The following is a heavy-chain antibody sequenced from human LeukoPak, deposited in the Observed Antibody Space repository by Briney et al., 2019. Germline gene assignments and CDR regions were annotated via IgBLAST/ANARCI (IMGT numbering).Heavy chain of an antibody. CDR3: ARERAVLDAFDI. J-gene: IGHJ3*02. CDR1: GYTFTSYY. Sequence: GASVKVSCKASGYTFTSYYMYWVRQAPGQGLDWMGIINPSGDSTSYAQKFQGRVTMTRDTSTSTVYMELSSLRSEDTAVYYCARERAVLDAFDIWGQGTMVTVSS. V-gene: IGHV1-46*01. D-gene: IGHD6-19*01. CDR2: INPSGDST.